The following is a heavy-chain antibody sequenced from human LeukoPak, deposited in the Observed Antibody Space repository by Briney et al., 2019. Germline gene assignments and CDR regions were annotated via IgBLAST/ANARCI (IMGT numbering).Heavy chain of an antibody. Sequence: SETLSLTCAVSGGSISSSNWWSWVRQPPGKGLEWIGTIYHGGSTDYNPSLKSRVIISVDTSKNQFSLKLTSVTAADTAVYYCARGSRWFDPWGQGTLVTVSS. V-gene: IGHV4-4*02. J-gene: IGHJ5*02. CDR3: ARGSRWFDP. CDR1: GGSISSSNW. CDR2: IYHGGST.